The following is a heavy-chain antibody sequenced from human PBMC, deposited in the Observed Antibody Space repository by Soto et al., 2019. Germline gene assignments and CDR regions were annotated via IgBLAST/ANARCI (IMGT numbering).Heavy chain of an antibody. J-gene: IGHJ4*02. D-gene: IGHD6-13*01. V-gene: IGHV3-33*01. CDR1: GFTFSSYG. CDR3: ARGSEEQQLVGEIDY. Sequence: PGGSLRLSCAASGFTFSSYGMHWVRQAPGKGLEWVAVIWYDGSNKYYADSVKGRFTISRDNSKNTLYLQMNSLRAEDTAVYYCARGSEEQQLVGEIDYWGQGTLVTVSS. CDR2: IWYDGSNK.